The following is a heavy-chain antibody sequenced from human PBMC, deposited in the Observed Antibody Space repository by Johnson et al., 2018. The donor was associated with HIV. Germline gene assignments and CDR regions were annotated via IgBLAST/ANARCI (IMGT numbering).Heavy chain of an antibody. D-gene: IGHD7-27*01. CDR1: GFTFDDYA. V-gene: IGHV3-33*08. J-gene: IGHJ3*02. Sequence: QVQLVESGGGLVQPGRSLRLSCAASGFTFDDYAMHWVRQAPGKGLEWVAFIRYDGSNKYYADSVKGRFTISRDNAKNLLYLQMNSLRADDTALYYCARDPTTQDSRLTGDFGAFDMWGQGTMVTVSS. CDR2: IRYDGSNK. CDR3: ARDPTTQDSRLTGDFGAFDM.